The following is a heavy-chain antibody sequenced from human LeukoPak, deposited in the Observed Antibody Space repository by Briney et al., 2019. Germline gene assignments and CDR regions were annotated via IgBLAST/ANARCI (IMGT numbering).Heavy chain of an antibody. CDR2: IYYSGST. J-gene: IGHJ4*02. CDR3: ARDITGSFDY. V-gene: IGHV4-39*07. D-gene: IGHD1-14*01. Sequence: SETLSLTCTVSGDSISSSSYYWGWIRQPPGKGLEWIGSIYYSGSTYYNPSLKGRVTISVDTSKNQFSLKLSSVTAADTAVYYCARDITGSFDYWGQGNLVTVSS. CDR1: GDSISSSSYY.